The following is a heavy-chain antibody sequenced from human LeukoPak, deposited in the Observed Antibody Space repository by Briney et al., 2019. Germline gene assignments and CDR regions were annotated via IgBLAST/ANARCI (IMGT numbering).Heavy chain of an antibody. Sequence: SETLSLTCTVSGGSISSYYWSWIRQPPGKGLEWIGYIYYSGSTNYNPSLKSRVTISVDTSKNQFSLKLSSVTAADTAVYYCARAMIVVVTFDYWGQGTLVTVSS. D-gene: IGHD3-22*01. CDR1: GGSISSYY. J-gene: IGHJ4*02. CDR3: ARAMIVVVTFDY. CDR2: IYYSGST. V-gene: IGHV4-59*12.